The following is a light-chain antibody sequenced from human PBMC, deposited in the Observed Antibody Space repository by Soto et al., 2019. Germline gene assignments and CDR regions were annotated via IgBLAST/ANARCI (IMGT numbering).Light chain of an antibody. CDR1: QAISNS. J-gene: IGKJ3*01. CDR3: QQYIRYPLT. V-gene: IGKV1-16*01. Sequence: DIQMTQSPSSLSASVGDRVTITCRASQAISNSLVWFQQKPGRAPKSLMYAASTLHSGVPSRFSGSGSGTDFTLTISRLQPEDFATYYCQQYIRYPLTFGPGTKVDI. CDR2: AAS.